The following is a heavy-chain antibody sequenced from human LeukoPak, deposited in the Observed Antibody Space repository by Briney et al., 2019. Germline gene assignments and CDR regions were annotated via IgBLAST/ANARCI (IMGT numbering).Heavy chain of an antibody. V-gene: IGHV4-4*02. D-gene: IGHD3-10*01. CDR3: AREMITMVRGVKNYFDY. CDR2: VYYNGRA. Sequence: PSETLSLTCAVSGASVSSNYAWTWVRPPPGKGLEWIGEVYYNGRAIYMPSLKSRVTISVDTSKNQFSLKLSSVTAADTAVYYCAREMITMVRGVKNYFDYWGQGTLVTVSS. CDR1: GASVSSNYA. J-gene: IGHJ4*02.